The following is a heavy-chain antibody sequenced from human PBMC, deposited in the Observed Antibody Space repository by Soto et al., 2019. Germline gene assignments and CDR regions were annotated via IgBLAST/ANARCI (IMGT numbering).Heavy chain of an antibody. V-gene: IGHV4-59*11. Sequence: AETLSLTCTVSGGSISSHSWTWIRQPPGKGLEWIGYISYSVSTNYNPSLKSRVTISLDTSKNHFSLKLTSVTAADTAVYYCARVPALFGLARFEAWGKGNMVIVSA. D-gene: IGHD3-3*01. CDR1: GGSISSHS. J-gene: IGHJ6*04. CDR3: ARVPALFGLARFEA. CDR2: ISYSVST.